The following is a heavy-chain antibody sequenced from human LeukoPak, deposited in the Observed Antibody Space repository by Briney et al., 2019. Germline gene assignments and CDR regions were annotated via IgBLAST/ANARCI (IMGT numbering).Heavy chain of an antibody. Sequence: SETLSLTCTVSGGSISSSSYYWGWIRQPPGKGLEWIGSIYYSGSTYYNPSLRSRVTISVDTSKNQFSLKLSSVTAADTAVYYCARGAYDILTGYYYYYYMDVWGKGTTVTVSS. CDR2: IYYSGST. J-gene: IGHJ6*03. D-gene: IGHD3-9*01. CDR3: ARGAYDILTGYYYYYYMDV. V-gene: IGHV4-39*07. CDR1: GGSISSSSYY.